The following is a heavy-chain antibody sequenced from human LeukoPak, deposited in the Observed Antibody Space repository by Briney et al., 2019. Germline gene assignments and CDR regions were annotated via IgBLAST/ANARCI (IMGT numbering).Heavy chain of an antibody. CDR3: ARDTAQSLSLYGVVDF. V-gene: IGHV3-30-3*01. CDR2: ISYDGSTR. J-gene: IGHJ4*02. Sequence: GGSLRLSCAASGFSFNNNAMHWVRQAPGKGLEWLAAISYDGSTRKYADSVKGRFTISRDNSKKSLSLQMNSLRGEDTAVYYRARDTAQSLSLYGVVDFWGQGTLVTVSS. CDR1: GFSFNNNA. D-gene: IGHD3-10*01.